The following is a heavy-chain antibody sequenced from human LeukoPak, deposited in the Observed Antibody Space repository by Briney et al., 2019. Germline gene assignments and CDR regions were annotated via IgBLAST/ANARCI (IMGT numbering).Heavy chain of an antibody. CDR1: GGSISSSSYY. CDR3: ARRKRDGYVRSSLDY. D-gene: IGHD5-24*01. CDR2: IYYSGST. Sequence: PSETLSLTCTVSGGSISSSSYYWGWIRQPPGKGLEWIGSIYYSGSTYYNPSLKSRVTISVDTSKNQFSLKLSSVTAADTAVYYCARRKRDGYVRSSLDYWGQGTLVTVSS. V-gene: IGHV4-39*07. J-gene: IGHJ4*02.